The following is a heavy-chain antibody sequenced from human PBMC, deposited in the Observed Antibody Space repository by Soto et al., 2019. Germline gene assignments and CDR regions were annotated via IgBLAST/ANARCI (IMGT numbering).Heavy chain of an antibody. CDR3: ARGAEGIAARTYYYYGMDV. D-gene: IGHD6-6*01. CDR1: GGSIRSYY. Sequence: SETLSLTCTVSGGSIRSYYWSWIRQPPGKGLEWIGYIYYSGSTNYNPSLKSRVTISVDTSKNQFSLKLSSVTAADTAVYYCARGAEGIAARTYYYYGMDVWGQGTTVTVSS. J-gene: IGHJ6*02. V-gene: IGHV4-59*01. CDR2: IYYSGST.